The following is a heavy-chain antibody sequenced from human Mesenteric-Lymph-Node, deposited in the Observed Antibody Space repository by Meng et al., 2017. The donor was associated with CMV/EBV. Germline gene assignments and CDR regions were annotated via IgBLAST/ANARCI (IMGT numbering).Heavy chain of an antibody. D-gene: IGHD4-23*01. CDR3: ASGGPRHEAFDV. Sequence: SETLSLTCTVSGDSISSTDYFWGWIRQPPGKGLEWIGSIYYSGTTYYNPFLKSRVAISVDTSKNKFSLRLSSVTAADTAVYFCASGGPRHEAFDVWGQGTVVTVSS. V-gene: IGHV4-39*07. J-gene: IGHJ3*01. CDR2: IYYSGTT. CDR1: GDSISSTDYF.